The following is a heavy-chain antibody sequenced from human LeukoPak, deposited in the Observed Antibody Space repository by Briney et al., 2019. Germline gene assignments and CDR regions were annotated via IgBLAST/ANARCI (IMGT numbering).Heavy chain of an antibody. CDR2: INPSGGST. V-gene: IGHV1-46*01. Sequence: GASVKVSCKASGYTFTSYYMHWVRQAPGQGLEWRGIINPSGGSTSYAQKFQGRVTMTRDTSTSTAYMELSSLRSEDTAVYYCARGRSDSSGSAEYFQHWGQGTLVTVSS. CDR3: ARGRSDSSGSAEYFQH. J-gene: IGHJ1*01. D-gene: IGHD3-22*01. CDR1: GYTFTSYY.